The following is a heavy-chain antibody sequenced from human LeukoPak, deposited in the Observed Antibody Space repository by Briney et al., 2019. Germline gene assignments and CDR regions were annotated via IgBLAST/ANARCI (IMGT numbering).Heavy chain of an antibody. CDR2: IYYSGST. J-gene: IGHJ6*02. V-gene: IGHV4-59*12. D-gene: IGHD3-10*01. CDR1: GGSISSYY. Sequence: SETLSLTCTVSGGSISSYYWSWIRQPPGKGLEWIGYIYYSGSTYYNPSLKSRVTISVDTSKNQFSLKLSSVTAADTAVYYCARDYYGSGSYYRNNYYYYGMDVWGQGTTVTVSS. CDR3: ARDYYGSGSYYRNNYYYYGMDV.